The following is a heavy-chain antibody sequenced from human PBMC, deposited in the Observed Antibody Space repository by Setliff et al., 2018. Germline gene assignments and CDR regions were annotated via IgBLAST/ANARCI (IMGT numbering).Heavy chain of an antibody. D-gene: IGHD6-19*01. CDR1: GGTFSNYA. Sequence: EASVKVSCKASGGTFSNYAISWVRQAPGQGLEWMGRIIPVLGSADYAQKFQGRVTITADESTTTAYMELSSLRVEDTAIYYCARGKMDVVAVAGKYCVMDVWGQGTTVTVSS. V-gene: IGHV1-69*11. J-gene: IGHJ6*02. CDR2: IIPVLGSA. CDR3: ARGKMDVVAVAGKYCVMDV.